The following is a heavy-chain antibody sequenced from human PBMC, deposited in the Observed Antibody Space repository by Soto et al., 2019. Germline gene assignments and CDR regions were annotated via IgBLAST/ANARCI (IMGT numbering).Heavy chain of an antibody. J-gene: IGHJ4*02. D-gene: IGHD4-4*01. V-gene: IGHV3-64D*08. CDR1: GFTFSSYA. CDR3: VKGAATTVVRRVY. CDR2: ISSKRGST. Sequence: AGGSLRLSCSASGFTFSSYAMHWVRQAPGKGLEYVSAISSKRGSTYYADSVKGRFTNSRDNSKNTLYLQMSSLRAEDTAVYYCVKGAATTVVRRVYWGQGTLVTVSS.